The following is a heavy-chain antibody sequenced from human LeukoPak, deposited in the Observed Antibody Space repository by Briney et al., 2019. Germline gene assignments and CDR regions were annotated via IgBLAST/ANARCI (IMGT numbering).Heavy chain of an antibody. J-gene: IGHJ6*02. V-gene: IGHV4-61*08. CDR3: ARGGPRGMDV. CDR1: GGSISSGGYY. CDR2: IYYSGST. Sequence: SETLSLTCTVSGGSISSGGYYWSWIRQHPGKGLEWIGYIYYSGSTNYNPSLKSRVTISVDTSKNQFSLKLSSVTAADTAVYYCARGGPRGMDVWGQGTTVTVSS.